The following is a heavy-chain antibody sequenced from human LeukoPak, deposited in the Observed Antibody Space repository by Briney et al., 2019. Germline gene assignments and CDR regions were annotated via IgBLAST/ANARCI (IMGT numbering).Heavy chain of an antibody. Sequence: ASVKVSCKASGYTFTSYYMHWVRQAPGQGLEWMGIINPSGGSTSYAQKFQGRVTMTRDTSTSTVYMELSSLRSEDTAVYYCARAVAVAGTRYWFDPWGQGTLVTVSS. CDR2: INPSGGST. D-gene: IGHD6-19*01. CDR1: GYTFTSYY. J-gene: IGHJ5*02. CDR3: ARAVAVAGTRYWFDP. V-gene: IGHV1-46*01.